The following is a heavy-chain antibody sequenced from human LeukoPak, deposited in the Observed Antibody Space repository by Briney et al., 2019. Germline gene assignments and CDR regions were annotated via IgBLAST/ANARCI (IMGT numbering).Heavy chain of an antibody. CDR1: GGTFSSYA. Sequence: SVKVSCKASGGTFSSYAISWVRQAPGQGLEWMGGIIPIFGAANYAQKFQGRVTITADESTSTAYMELSSLRSEDTAVYYCARVQPEPRKPNYDILTGSGAFDIWGQGTMVTVSS. J-gene: IGHJ3*02. CDR3: ARVQPEPRKPNYDILTGSGAFDI. D-gene: IGHD3-9*01. V-gene: IGHV1-69*13. CDR2: IIPIFGAA.